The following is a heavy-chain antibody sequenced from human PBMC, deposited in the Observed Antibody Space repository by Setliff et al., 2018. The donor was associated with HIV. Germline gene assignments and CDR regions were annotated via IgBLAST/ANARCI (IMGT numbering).Heavy chain of an antibody. V-gene: IGHV4-61*09. Sequence: SETLSLTCTVSGGPISRGDYYWNWIRQPAGKGLEWIGHIYTSGSTSGSTYYNPSLKSRVIISVDTSKNTFSLKLSSVAAADTAVYYCAICGGDCSHDYWGQGTLVTVSS. CDR2: IYTSGSTSGST. D-gene: IGHD2-21*02. CDR1: GGPISRGDYY. J-gene: IGHJ4*02. CDR3: AICGGDCSHDY.